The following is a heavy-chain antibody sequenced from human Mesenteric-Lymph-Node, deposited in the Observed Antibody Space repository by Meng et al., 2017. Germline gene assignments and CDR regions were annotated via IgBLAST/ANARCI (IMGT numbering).Heavy chain of an antibody. CDR2: ISAYNGNT. Sequence: VQLVQSGAEVKKPGAAVKVSCKAFGYTFTSYGISWVRQAPGQGLEWMGWISAYNGNTNYAQKLQGRVTITRDTSASTASMKLSSLRSEDTAVYYCVRWYFDYWGQGTLVTVSS. CDR1: GYTFTSYG. D-gene: IGHD6-13*01. J-gene: IGHJ4*02. CDR3: VRWYFDY. V-gene: IGHV1-18*01.